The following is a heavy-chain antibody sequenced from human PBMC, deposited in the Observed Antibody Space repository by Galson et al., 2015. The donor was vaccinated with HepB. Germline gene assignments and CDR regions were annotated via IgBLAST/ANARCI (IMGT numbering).Heavy chain of an antibody. D-gene: IGHD2-8*02. J-gene: IGHJ6*02. CDR3: AREFDYGTGSMDV. CDR1: GVTFSSLS. V-gene: IGHV3-48*02. Sequence: SLRLSCAASGVTFSSLSMNWVRQAPGKGLEWVSYISFTSRTMKYADSVMGRFTISRDNAKNSLYLQMNSLRDEDTAVYYCAREFDYGTGSMDVWGQGTTVTVSS. CDR2: ISFTSRTM.